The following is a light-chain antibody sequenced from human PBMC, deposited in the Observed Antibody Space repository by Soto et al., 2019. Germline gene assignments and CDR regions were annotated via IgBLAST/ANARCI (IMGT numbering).Light chain of an antibody. Sequence: EIVLTQSPGTLSLSPGERATLSCRARQSLSSSSLAWHQQKPGQAPRLLISGASSRAADVPDRFSGSGSGPDFTLTISRLEPEEFAVYDFQQYDNSARTFGQGDKVEIK. V-gene: IGKV3-20*01. CDR1: QSLSSSS. J-gene: IGKJ1*01. CDR3: QQYDNSART. CDR2: GAS.